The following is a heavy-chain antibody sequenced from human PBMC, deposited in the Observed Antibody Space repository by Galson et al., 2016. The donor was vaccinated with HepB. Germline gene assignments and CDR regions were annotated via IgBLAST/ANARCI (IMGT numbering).Heavy chain of an antibody. J-gene: IGHJ4*02. CDR2: IIPIFGTT. V-gene: IGHV1-69*13. CDR3: ARGPYQHHFDY. D-gene: IGHD2-2*01. Sequence: SVKVSCKASGGTFSSYTISWVRQAPGQGLQWMGGIIPIFGTTDYAQKFQGRVTIAADESASTAYMELSSLSSEDTAVYYCARGPYQHHFDYWGQGTLVTVSS. CDR1: GGTFSSYT.